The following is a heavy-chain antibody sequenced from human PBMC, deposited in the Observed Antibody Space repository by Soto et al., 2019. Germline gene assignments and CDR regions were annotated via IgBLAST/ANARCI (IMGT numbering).Heavy chain of an antibody. Sequence: PGVSLRLSCTASGFTFGDYAMSWVRQAPGKGLECVGFIRSEAYGWTTEYAASVKGRFTISRDDSKSIAYLQMNSLRTEDTAVYYCTRAGGSGWGYYFDYWGQGTQVTVSS. D-gene: IGHD6-19*01. V-gene: IGHV3-49*04. CDR3: TRAGGSGWGYYFDY. CDR2: IRSEAYGWTT. J-gene: IGHJ4*02. CDR1: GFTFGDYA.